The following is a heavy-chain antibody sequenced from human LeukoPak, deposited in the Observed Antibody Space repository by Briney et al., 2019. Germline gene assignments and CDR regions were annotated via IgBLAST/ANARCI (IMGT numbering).Heavy chain of an antibody. V-gene: IGHV4-30-4*08. CDR1: GGSISSGDYY. CDR2: IYYSGST. J-gene: IGHJ4*02. D-gene: IGHD5-18*01. CDR3: ARRPAMAGQFDY. Sequence: SETLSLTCTVSGGSISSGDYYWSWIRQPPGKCLEWIGYIYYSGSTYYNPSLKSRVTISVDTSKNQFSLKLSSVTAAETAVYYCARRPAMAGQFDYWGQGTLVTVSS.